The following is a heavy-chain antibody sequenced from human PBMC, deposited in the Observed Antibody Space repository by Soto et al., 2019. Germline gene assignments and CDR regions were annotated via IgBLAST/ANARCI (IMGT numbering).Heavy chain of an antibody. CDR1: GFTLSEYY. CDR3: ARGGSEPPTHYFIDY. V-gene: IGHV3-72*01. CDR2: SRNKAKSYIT. Sequence: EVQLVESGGGLVQPGGSLRVSCVVSGFTLSEYYMDWVRQAPGKGLEWIGRSRNKAKSYITEYAASVKGRFIISREDSRSSLYLQMKSLETDDTAVYYCARGGSEPPTHYFIDYWGQGTLVTVSS. D-gene: IGHD3-10*01. J-gene: IGHJ4*02.